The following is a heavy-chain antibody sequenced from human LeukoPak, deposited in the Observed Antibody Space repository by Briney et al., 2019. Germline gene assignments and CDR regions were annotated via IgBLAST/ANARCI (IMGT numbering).Heavy chain of an antibody. D-gene: IGHD2-2*01. J-gene: IGHJ4*02. CDR2: ISGSGGIT. CDR3: AKDVGDIVVRPRGSPRYFDY. Sequence: GGSLRLSCAASGFTFSSYAMSWVRQAPGKGLEWVSAISGSGGITYYADSVKGRFTIPRDNSKNTLYLQMNSLRAEDTAVYYCAKDVGDIVVRPRGSPRYFDYWGQGTLVAVSS. CDR1: GFTFSSYA. V-gene: IGHV3-23*01.